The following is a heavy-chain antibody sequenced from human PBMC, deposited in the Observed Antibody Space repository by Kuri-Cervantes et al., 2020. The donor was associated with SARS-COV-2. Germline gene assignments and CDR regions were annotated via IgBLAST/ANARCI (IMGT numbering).Heavy chain of an antibody. D-gene: IGHD4-17*01. CDR1: GYSISSGYY. J-gene: IGHJ4*02. CDR2: IYHSGST. V-gene: IGHV4-38-2*01. CDR3: ARVLATVTPFDY. Sequence: ESLKISCAVSGYSISSGYYWGWIRQPPGKGLEWIGSIYHSGSTYYNPSLKSRVTISVDTSKNQFSLKLSSVTAADTAVYYCARVLATVTPFDYWGQGTRVTVSS.